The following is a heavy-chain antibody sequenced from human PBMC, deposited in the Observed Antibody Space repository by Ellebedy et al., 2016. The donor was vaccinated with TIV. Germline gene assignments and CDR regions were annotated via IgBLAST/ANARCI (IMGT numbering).Heavy chain of an antibody. CDR3: AQGFGNVVRGVIGFSKLDF. CDR1: GGTFSDYA. D-gene: IGHD3-10*01. CDR2: IIPMFGAT. Sequence: SVKVSXXASGGTFSDYAITWVRQAPGQGLEWMGGIIPMFGATNYIERFQGRITITADDSTRTVYMELSSLRSEDTAMYYCAQGFGNVVRGVIGFSKLDFWGQGTLVTVSS. V-gene: IGHV1-69*13. J-gene: IGHJ4*02.